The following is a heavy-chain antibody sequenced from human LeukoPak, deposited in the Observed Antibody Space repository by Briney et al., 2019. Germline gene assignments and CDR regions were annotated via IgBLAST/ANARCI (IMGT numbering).Heavy chain of an antibody. Sequence: GGSLRLSCAASGFTFSSYAMHWVRQAPGKGLEWVAVISYDGSNKYYADSVKGRFTISRDNSKNTLYLQMNSLRAEDTAVYYCARARILSYTAMAAYWGQGTLVTVSS. CDR2: ISYDGSNK. CDR1: GFTFSSYA. V-gene: IGHV3-30*04. D-gene: IGHD5-18*01. J-gene: IGHJ4*02. CDR3: ARARILSYTAMAAY.